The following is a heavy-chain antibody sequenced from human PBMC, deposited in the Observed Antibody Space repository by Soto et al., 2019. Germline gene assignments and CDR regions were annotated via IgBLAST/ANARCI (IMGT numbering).Heavy chain of an antibody. CDR1: GFTFSGYW. CDR3: ARDKRGSSRGDY. V-gene: IGHV3-7*01. Sequence: GGSLRLSCAASGFTFSGYWMSWVRQAPGKGLEWVANIRHDGKEKYYVDSVKGRFTISRDNAKSSLYLEMDSLRAEDTAIYYCARDKRGSSRGDYWGQGTLVTVSS. D-gene: IGHD3-10*01. J-gene: IGHJ4*01. CDR2: IRHDGKEK.